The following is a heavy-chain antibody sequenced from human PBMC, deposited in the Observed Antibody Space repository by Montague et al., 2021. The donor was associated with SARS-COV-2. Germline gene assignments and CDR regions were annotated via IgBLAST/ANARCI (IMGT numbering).Heavy chain of an antibody. CDR3: AGWYGSGSYSS. J-gene: IGHJ4*02. CDR2: INHSGST. CDR1: GGSFSGYY. Sequence: SETLSLTCAVYGGSFSGYYWSWIRQPPGKGLEWIGEINHSGSTNYTPSLKSRVAISVDTSRKQFSLKLTSVTAADTAVYYCAGWYGSGSYSSWGQGTLVTVSS. V-gene: IGHV4-34*01. D-gene: IGHD3-10*01.